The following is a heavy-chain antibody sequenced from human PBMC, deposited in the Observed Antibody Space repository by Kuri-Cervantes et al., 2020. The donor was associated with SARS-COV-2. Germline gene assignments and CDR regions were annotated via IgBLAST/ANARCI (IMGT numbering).Heavy chain of an antibody. Sequence: GSLRLSCAVYGGSFSGYYWSWIRQPPGKGLEWIGEINHSGSTNYNPSLKSRVTISVDTSKNQFSLKLSSVTAADTAVYYCARDRSGYENYDFLNYMDVWGRGTTVTVSS. CDR2: INHSGST. V-gene: IGHV4-34*01. J-gene: IGHJ6*03. CDR3: ARDRSGYENYDFLNYMDV. CDR1: GGSFSGYY. D-gene: IGHD3-9*01.